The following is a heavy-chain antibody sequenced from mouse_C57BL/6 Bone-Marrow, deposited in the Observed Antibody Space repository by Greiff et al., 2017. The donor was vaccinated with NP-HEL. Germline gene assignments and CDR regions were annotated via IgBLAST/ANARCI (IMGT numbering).Heavy chain of an antibody. CDR1: GFSLTSYG. J-gene: IGHJ1*03. Sequence: VKLVESGPGLVQPSQSLSITCTVSGFSLTSYGVHWVRQSPGKGLEWLGVIWSGGSTDYNAAFISRLSISKDNSKSQVFFKMNSLQADDTAIYYCARAYGSSRYWYFGVWGTGATVTVSS. V-gene: IGHV2-2*01. CDR2: IWSGGST. D-gene: IGHD1-1*01. CDR3: ARAYGSSRYWYFGV.